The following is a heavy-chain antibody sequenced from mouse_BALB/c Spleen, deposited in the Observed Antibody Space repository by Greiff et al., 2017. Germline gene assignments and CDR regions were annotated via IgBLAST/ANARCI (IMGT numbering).Heavy chain of an antibody. CDR1: GYTFTSYT. J-gene: IGHJ2*01. CDR3: ARWGYAFDY. V-gene: IGHV1-4*02. D-gene: IGHD3-1*01. Sequence: QVQLKESAAELARPGASVKMSCKASGYTFTSYTMHWVKQRPGQGLEWIGYINPSSGYTEYNQKFKDKTTLTADKSSSTAYMQLSSLTSEDSAVYYCARWGYAFDYWGQGTTLTVSS. CDR2: INPSSGYT.